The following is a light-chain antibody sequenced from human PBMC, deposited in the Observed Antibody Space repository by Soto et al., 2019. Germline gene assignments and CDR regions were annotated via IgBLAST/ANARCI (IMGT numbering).Light chain of an antibody. V-gene: IGKV3-15*01. CDR3: QQYNNWPLT. J-gene: IGKJ1*01. Sequence: EVVMTQSPATLSVSPCGRSPLSRRASQIISSNLAWYQQKPGQAPRLLIYGASTRATGIPARFSGSGSGTEFTLTISSLQSEDFAVYSCQQYNNWPLTFGQGTKVDIK. CDR1: QIISSN. CDR2: GAS.